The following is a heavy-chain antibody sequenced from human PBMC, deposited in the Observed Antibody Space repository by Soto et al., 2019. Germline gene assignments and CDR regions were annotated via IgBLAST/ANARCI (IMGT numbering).Heavy chain of an antibody. V-gene: IGHV3-30-3*01. D-gene: IGHD5-12*01. CDR2: ISYDGSNK. CDR1: GFTFSSYA. CDR3: ARDGGGYKITLRYFDY. J-gene: IGHJ4*02. Sequence: VGSLRLSCAASGFTFSSYAMHWVRQAPGKGLEWVAVISYDGSNKYYADSVKGRFTISRDNSKNTLYLQMNSLRAEDTAVYYCARDGGGYKITLRYFDYWGQGTLVTVSS.